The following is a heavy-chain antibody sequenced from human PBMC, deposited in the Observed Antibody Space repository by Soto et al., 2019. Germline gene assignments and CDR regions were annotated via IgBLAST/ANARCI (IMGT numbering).Heavy chain of an antibody. D-gene: IGHD3-10*01. CDR3: ARDSTGSGLDYGMDV. V-gene: IGHV3-11*06. CDR2: ISSDSIYT. CDR1: GFTFNDHY. J-gene: IGHJ6*02. Sequence: QVQLVESGGGLVKPGGSLRLSCAASGFTFNDHYMTWIRQALGKGLEWVSFISSDSIYTNSADSVKGRFTISRDNAKNLLYLQMSSLRVEDTAVYYCARDSTGSGLDYGMDVWGQGTTVAVSS.